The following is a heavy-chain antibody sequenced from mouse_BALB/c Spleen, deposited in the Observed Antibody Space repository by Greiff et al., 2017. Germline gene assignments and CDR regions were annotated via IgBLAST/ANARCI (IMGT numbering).Heavy chain of an antibody. J-gene: IGHJ4*01. CDR2: IDPANGNT. CDR3: ARDWVLYYAMDY. V-gene: IGHV14-3*02. Sequence: VQLKQSGAELVKPGASVKLSCTASGFNIKDTYMHWVKQRPEQGLEWIGRIDPANGNTKYDPKFQGKATITADTSSNTAYLQLSSLTSEDTAVYYCARDWVLYYAMDYWGQGTSVTVSS. CDR1: GFNIKDTY. D-gene: IGHD4-1*01.